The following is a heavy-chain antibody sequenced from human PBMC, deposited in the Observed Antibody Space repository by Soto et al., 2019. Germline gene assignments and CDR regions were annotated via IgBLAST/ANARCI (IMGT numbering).Heavy chain of an antibody. J-gene: IGHJ6*02. V-gene: IGHV4-31*03. D-gene: IGHD3-22*01. CDR1: GGSISSGGYY. Sequence: QVQLQESGPGLVKPSQTLSLTCTVSGGSISSGGYYWSWIRQHPGKGLEWIGYIYYRGSTYYNPYLKSRVTISVDTSKNQFSLKLSSVTGADTAVYYCAREKYYYDSSGDGYQGYYYYGMDVWGQGTTVTVSS. CDR2: IYYRGST. CDR3: AREKYYYDSSGDGYQGYYYYGMDV.